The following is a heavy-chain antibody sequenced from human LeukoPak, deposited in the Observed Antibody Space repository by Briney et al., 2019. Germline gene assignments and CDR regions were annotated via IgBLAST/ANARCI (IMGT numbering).Heavy chain of an antibody. Sequence: EPGGSLRLSCAASGFTVSSNYISWVRQVPGKGLEWVSVIYSGGTTYYADSVKGRFTISRDNSKNTLYLQMNSLRAEDTAVYYCARDVAAPGGVYFDYWGQGTLVTVSS. CDR3: ARDVAAPGGVYFDY. D-gene: IGHD3-16*01. CDR1: GFTVSSNY. J-gene: IGHJ4*02. V-gene: IGHV3-66*01. CDR2: IYSGGTT.